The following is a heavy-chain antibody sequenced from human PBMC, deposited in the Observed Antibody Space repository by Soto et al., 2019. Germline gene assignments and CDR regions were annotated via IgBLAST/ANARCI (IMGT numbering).Heavy chain of an antibody. CDR3: ARPNRITMIEYYGMDV. Sequence: SVKVSCKASGGTFSSYAISWVRQAPGQGLEWMGGIIPIFGTANYAQKFQGRVTITADESTSTAYMELSSLRSEDTAVYYCARPNRITMIEYYGMDVWGQGTTVTVS. J-gene: IGHJ6*02. V-gene: IGHV1-69*13. D-gene: IGHD3-22*01. CDR1: GGTFSSYA. CDR2: IIPIFGTA.